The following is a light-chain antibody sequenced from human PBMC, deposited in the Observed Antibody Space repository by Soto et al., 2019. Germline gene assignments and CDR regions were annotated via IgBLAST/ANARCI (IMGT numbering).Light chain of an antibody. CDR1: SSDVGGYDY. Sequence: QSALTQPPSASGSPGQSVTISCTGTSSDVGGYDYVSWYQQHPGKAPKLMIYEVTIRPSGVPDRFSGSKSGNTASLTVSGLQAEDEADYYCSSYAGSNIDYVFGTGTKVTVL. J-gene: IGLJ1*01. CDR3: SSYAGSNIDYV. V-gene: IGLV2-8*01. CDR2: EVT.